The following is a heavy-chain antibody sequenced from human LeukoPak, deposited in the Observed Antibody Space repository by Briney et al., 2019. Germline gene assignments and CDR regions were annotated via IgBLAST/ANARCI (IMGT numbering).Heavy chain of an antibody. V-gene: IGHV3-23*01. CDR3: AKDRTTYYDFWSGYYSGGFDY. Sequence: GGSLRLSCAASGFTFSSYAMSWVRQAPGKGLEWVSAISGSGGSTYYADSVKGRFTISRDNSENTLYLQMNSLRAEDTAVYYCAKDRTTYYDFWSGYYSGGFDYWGQGTLVTVSS. D-gene: IGHD3-3*01. J-gene: IGHJ4*02. CDR1: GFTFSSYA. CDR2: ISGSGGST.